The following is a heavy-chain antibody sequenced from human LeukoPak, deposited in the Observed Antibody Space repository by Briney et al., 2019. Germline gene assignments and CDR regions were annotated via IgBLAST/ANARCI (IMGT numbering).Heavy chain of an antibody. J-gene: IGHJ3*02. V-gene: IGHV3-30-3*01. Sequence: GGSLRLSCAASGFTFSSYAMHWVRQAPGKGLEWVAVISYDGSNKYYADSVKGRFTISRDNSKNTLYLQMNSLRTEDTAVYYCARDEYSYGSVDAFDIWGQGTMVTVSS. CDR2: ISYDGSNK. CDR1: GFTFSSYA. D-gene: IGHD5-18*01. CDR3: ARDEYSYGSVDAFDI.